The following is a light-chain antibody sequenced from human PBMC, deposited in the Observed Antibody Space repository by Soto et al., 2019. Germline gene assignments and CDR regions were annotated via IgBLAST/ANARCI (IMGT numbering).Light chain of an antibody. V-gene: IGKV3-20*01. CDR3: QQYGRSPRT. CDR2: GAS. CDR1: QSVSSSY. J-gene: IGKJ1*01. Sequence: EIVLTQSPGTLSLSPGERATLSCRASQSVSSSYLAWYQQKPGQAPRLLIYGASSRATGIPDRFSGSGSGTDVTLTISRLEPEDFAVYYCQQYGRSPRTFGQGTKVAIK.